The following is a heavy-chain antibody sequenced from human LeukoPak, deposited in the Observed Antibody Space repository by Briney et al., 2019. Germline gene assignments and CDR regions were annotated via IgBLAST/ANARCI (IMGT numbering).Heavy chain of an antibody. CDR2: IIPVFGTS. Sequence: SVKVSCKASGYTFTGYGISWVRQAPGQGLEWMGWIIPVFGTSNYAQKFQGRVTITADESTRTAYMELSSLRSEDTAVYYCARVTGGRYCSTTSCYMRGWFDPWGQGTLVTVSS. V-gene: IGHV1-69*13. J-gene: IGHJ5*02. D-gene: IGHD2-2*02. CDR3: ARVTGGRYCSTTSCYMRGWFDP. CDR1: GYTFTGYG.